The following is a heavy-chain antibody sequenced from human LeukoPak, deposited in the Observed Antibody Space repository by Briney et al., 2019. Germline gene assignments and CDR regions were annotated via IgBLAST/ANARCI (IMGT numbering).Heavy chain of an antibody. CDR1: GFTFSNAW. D-gene: IGHD5-12*01. J-gene: IGHJ4*02. CDR3: TTFGGFGDIVATILY. CDR2: IKSKTDGGTT. V-gene: IGHV3-15*01. Sequence: KPGGSLRLSCAASGFTFSNAWMSWVRQAPGKGLEWVGRIKSKTDGGTTDYAAPVKGRFTISRDDSKNTLYLQMNSLKTEDTAVYYCTTFGGFGDIVATILYWGQGTLVTVSS.